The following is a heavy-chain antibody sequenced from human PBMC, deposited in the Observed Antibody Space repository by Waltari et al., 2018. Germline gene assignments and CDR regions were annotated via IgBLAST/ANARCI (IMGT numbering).Heavy chain of an antibody. CDR2: ISYDGSNK. Sequence: QVQLVESDGGVVQPCRSLRLPCGASGSTFRSYAMLCVRPSQRHGLEWVAVISYDGSNKYYADSVKGRFTISRDNSKNTLYLQMNSLRAEDTAVYYCARAGPDFWSGYSPNAFDIWGQGTMVTVSS. J-gene: IGHJ3*02. CDR1: GSTFRSYA. V-gene: IGHV3-30*16. CDR3: ARAGPDFWSGYSPNAFDI. D-gene: IGHD3-3*01.